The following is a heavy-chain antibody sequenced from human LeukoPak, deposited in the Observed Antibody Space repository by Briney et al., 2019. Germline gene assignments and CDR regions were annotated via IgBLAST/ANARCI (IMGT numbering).Heavy chain of an antibody. Sequence: SETLSLTCTVSGGSIRSYYWSWIRQPAGKGLEWIGRIFTSGSTNYNPSLKSRVTMSVDTSKNQFSLKLSSVTAADTAVYYCARDVWDNWYQDAFDIWGQGTMVTVSS. CDR2: IFTSGST. D-gene: IGHD1-20*01. CDR1: GGSIRSYY. J-gene: IGHJ3*02. CDR3: ARDVWDNWYQDAFDI. V-gene: IGHV4-4*07.